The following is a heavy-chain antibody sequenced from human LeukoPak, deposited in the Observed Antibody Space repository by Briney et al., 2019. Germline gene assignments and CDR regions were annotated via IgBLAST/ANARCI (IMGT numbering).Heavy chain of an antibody. CDR1: GGSISSSSYS. J-gene: IGHJ4*02. V-gene: IGHV4-39*01. D-gene: IGHD6-19*01. Sequence: SGTLSLTCTVSGGSISSSSYSWGWIRQPPGEGLEWIGSIYYSGSTYYNPSLKSRVTISVDTSKNQFSLKLSSVTAADTAVYYCARLRSGSGWYAYWGQGTLVTVSS. CDR3: ARLRSGSGWYAY. CDR2: IYYSGST.